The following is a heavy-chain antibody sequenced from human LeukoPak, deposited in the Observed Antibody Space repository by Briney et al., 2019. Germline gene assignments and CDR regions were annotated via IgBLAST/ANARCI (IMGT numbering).Heavy chain of an antibody. D-gene: IGHD3-10*01. CDR1: GFTLSSYA. CDR3: ARDLIGSFGAYGMDV. CDR2: ISYDGSNK. V-gene: IGHV3-30*04. Sequence: GGSLRLSCAASGFTLSSYAMHWVRQAPGKGLEWVAVISYDGSNKYYADSVKGRFTISRDNSKNTLYLRMNSLRAEDTAVYYCARDLIGSFGAYGMDVWGKGTTVTVSS. J-gene: IGHJ6*04.